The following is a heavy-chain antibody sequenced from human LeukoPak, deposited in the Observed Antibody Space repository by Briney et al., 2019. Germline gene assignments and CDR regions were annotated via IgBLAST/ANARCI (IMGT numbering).Heavy chain of an antibody. J-gene: IGHJ4*02. CDR2: RSSRSGTI. CDR3: ARVAEAAAFDS. CDR1: GFTFSSYS. V-gene: IGHV3-48*01. D-gene: IGHD6-13*01. Sequence: GSLRLSCAASGFTFSSYSMNWVRRAPGKGLEWVSYRSSRSGTISYADSVKGRFTISRDDAKNSLYLQMNSLRAEDTAVYYCARVAEAAAFDSWGQGTLVTVSS.